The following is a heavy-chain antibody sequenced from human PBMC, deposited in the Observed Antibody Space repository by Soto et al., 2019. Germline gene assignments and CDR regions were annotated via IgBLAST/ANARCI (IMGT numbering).Heavy chain of an antibody. V-gene: IGHV3-30-3*01. Sequence: SLRLSCAASGFTFNSYTMHWVRQSPGMALEWMSVISCNAGYEYYEYSVKVRFTISRDNPTNKLYLQMDSLRTEDTAVYDCVRGVGEEDSFRXWGQGTLVTASX. J-gene: IGHJ4*02. CDR2: ISCNAGYE. CDR3: VRGVGEEDSFRX. D-gene: IGHD1-26*01. CDR1: GFTFNSYT.